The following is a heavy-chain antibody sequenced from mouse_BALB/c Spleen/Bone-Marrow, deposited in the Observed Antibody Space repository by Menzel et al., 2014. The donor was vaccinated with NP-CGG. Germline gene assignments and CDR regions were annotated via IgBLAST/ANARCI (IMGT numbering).Heavy chain of an antibody. CDR1: GFNIKDTY. CDR3: ASYYRYSFDY. Sequence: EVQLQQSGAELVKPGASVKLSCAGSGFNIKDTYMHWVKQRPEQGLEWIGRIDPANGNTKYDPKFQGKATITADTSSNTAYLRLSSLTSEDTAVYYCASYYRYSFDYWGQGTTLTVSS. CDR2: IDPANGNT. J-gene: IGHJ2*01. V-gene: IGHV14-3*02. D-gene: IGHD2-14*01.